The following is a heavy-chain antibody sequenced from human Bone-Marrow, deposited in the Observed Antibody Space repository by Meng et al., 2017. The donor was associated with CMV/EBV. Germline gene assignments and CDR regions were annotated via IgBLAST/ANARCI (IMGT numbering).Heavy chain of an antibody. Sequence: SVKVSCKASGYTFTSYDINWVRQATGQGLEWMGGIIPIFGTANYAQKFQGRVTITTDESTSTAYMELSSLRSEDTAVYYCARDPFYGSGSGSYWGQGTLVTVSS. CDR1: GYTFTSYD. D-gene: IGHD3-10*01. J-gene: IGHJ4*02. CDR2: IIPIFGTA. V-gene: IGHV1-69*05. CDR3: ARDPFYGSGSGSY.